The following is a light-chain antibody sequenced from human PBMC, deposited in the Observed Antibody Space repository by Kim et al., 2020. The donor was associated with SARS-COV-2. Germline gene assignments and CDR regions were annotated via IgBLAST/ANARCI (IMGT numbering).Light chain of an antibody. CDR1: QSVSSY. Sequence: SPEERATLSCRASQSVSSYLAWYQQQPGQAPRLLIYDASNRATGIPARFSGSGSGTDFTLTISSLEPEDFAVYYCQQRSNWPPLTFGGGTKVEIK. V-gene: IGKV3-11*01. J-gene: IGKJ4*01. CDR3: QQRSNWPPLT. CDR2: DAS.